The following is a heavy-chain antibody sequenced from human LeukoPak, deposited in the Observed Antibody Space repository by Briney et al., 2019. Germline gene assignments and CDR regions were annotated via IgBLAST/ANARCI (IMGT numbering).Heavy chain of an antibody. J-gene: IGHJ5*02. Sequence: PSETLSLTCAVYGGSFSDHYWSWIRQPPGKGRECIGEIIHSGSTNYNPSLKSRVTISVDTSKNQFSLKQSSVTAADTAVYYCARGTGPITGTTANGGNWFDPWGQGTLVTVSS. V-gene: IGHV4-34*01. D-gene: IGHD1-20*01. CDR2: IIHSGST. CDR1: GGSFSDHY. CDR3: ARGTGPITGTTANGGNWFDP.